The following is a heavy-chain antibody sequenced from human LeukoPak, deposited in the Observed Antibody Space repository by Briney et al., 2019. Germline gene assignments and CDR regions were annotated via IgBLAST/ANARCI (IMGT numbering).Heavy chain of an antibody. J-gene: IGHJ6*03. CDR1: GFTFSDYY. D-gene: IGHD5/OR15-5a*01. CDR3: ASSVSTYYYYYIDV. CDR2: INYSGTTR. V-gene: IGHV3-11*04. Sequence: GGALRLSCAASGFTFSDYYMIWIRQAPGKGLELVSYINYSGTTRYYADSVKGRFTISRDNAKKSRFLQMNSLRDEDTAVYYCASSVSTYYYYYIDVWGKGTTVTVSS.